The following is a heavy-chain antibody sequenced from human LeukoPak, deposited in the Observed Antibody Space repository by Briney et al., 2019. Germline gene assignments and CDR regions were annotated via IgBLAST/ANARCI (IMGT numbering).Heavy chain of an antibody. CDR2: IIPIFGTA. CDR1: GGTFSSYA. CDR3: ARDNSPVRYNWNYKKLNYYGMDV. V-gene: IGHV1-69*13. D-gene: IGHD1-7*01. J-gene: IGHJ6*02. Sequence: SVKVSCRASGGTFSSYAISWVRQAPGQGLEWMGGIIPIFGTANYAQKFQGRVTITADESTSTAYMELSSLRSEDTAVYYCARDNSPVRYNWNYKKLNYYGMDVWGQGTTVTVSS.